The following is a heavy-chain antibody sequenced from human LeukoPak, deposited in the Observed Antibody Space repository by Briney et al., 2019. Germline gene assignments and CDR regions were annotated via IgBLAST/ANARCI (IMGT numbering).Heavy chain of an antibody. CDR2: ISGSGAST. J-gene: IGHJ4*02. Sequence: PGGSLRLSCAASGFTFNTYAMSWVRQAPGTGLEWVSSISGSGASTYYADSLRGRVTISRDSSTSTLYLQIYSLRVEDTAVYYCATGRSEGSGTYYPSFDYWGPGTLVTVSS. D-gene: IGHD3-10*01. CDR1: GFTFNTYA. V-gene: IGHV3-23*01. CDR3: ATGRSEGSGTYYPSFDY.